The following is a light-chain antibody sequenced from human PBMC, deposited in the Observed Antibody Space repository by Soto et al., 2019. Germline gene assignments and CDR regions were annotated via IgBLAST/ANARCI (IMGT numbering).Light chain of an antibody. J-gene: IGKJ1*01. Sequence: DVVLTQSPDSLAVSLGERATINCRSSQSVLYSSNNMNYLAWYQQKAGQPPKLLIYWASIRESGVPDRFGGSGSGTEFTLTISSLQAEDVAVYYCQQYYSTPWTFGQGTKVEIK. CDR2: WAS. V-gene: IGKV4-1*01. CDR1: QSVLYSSNNMNY. CDR3: QQYYSTPWT.